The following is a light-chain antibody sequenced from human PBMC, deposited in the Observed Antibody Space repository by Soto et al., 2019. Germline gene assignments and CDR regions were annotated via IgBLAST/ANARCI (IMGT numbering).Light chain of an antibody. V-gene: IGLV3-21*02. CDR2: DGS. J-gene: IGLJ1*01. CDR1: KIESKS. CDR3: QVWDPLSDHYV. Sequence: SYELTQPPSGSVAPGQTSRITCAGNKIESKSVHWYQQKAGKAPILVVFDGSDRPSGIPERFSAPSSVNTAPLTISRVEAGDEADYYCQVWDPLSDHYVFESGTKVTVL.